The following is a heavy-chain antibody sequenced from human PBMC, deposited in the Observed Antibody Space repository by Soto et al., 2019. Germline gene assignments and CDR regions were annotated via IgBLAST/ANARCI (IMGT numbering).Heavy chain of an antibody. CDR2: IDKSGGST. V-gene: IGHV3-23*01. D-gene: IGHD6-6*01. CDR3: AKELGHARPFDF. J-gene: IGHJ4*02. CDR1: GFIFSTYG. Sequence: PGGSLRLSCTASGFIFSTYGMDWVRQAPGKGLEWVSAIDKSGGSTWYADSVKGRFTISRDSSKNMLYLQMNSLRAEDTAIYYCAKELGHARPFDFWGQGTLVTVSS.